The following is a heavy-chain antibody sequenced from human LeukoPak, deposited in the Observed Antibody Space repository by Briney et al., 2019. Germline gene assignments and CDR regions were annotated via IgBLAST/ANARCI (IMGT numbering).Heavy chain of an antibody. V-gene: IGHV4-34*01. J-gene: IGHJ4*02. CDR1: GGSFSGYY. Sequence: SETLSLTCAVYGGSFSGYYWSWIRQPPGKGLEWIGEINHSGSTNYNPSLKSRVTISVDTSKNQFSLKLSSVTAADTAVYYCAREQPPSGYWGQGTMVTVSS. CDR3: AREQPPSGY. CDR2: INHSGST. D-gene: IGHD1/OR15-1a*01.